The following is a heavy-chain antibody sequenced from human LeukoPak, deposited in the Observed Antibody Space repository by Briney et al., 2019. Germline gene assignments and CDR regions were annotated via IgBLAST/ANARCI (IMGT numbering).Heavy chain of an antibody. Sequence: PGGSLRLSCAASGFIFSDYWMTWVRQAPGKGLEWVANIRQDGSDKYYVDSVKGRFTISRDNAKNSLFLQMNSLRADDTAVYYCARERFHGSGAPKYDCWGQGTLVTVSS. CDR3: ARERFHGSGAPKYDC. D-gene: IGHD3-10*01. J-gene: IGHJ4*02. CDR1: GFIFSDYW. CDR2: IRQDGSDK. V-gene: IGHV3-7*01.